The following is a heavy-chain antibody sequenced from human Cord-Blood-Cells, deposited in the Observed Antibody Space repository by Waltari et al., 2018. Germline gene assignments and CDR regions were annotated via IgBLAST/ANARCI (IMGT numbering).Heavy chain of an antibody. CDR1: GYTLTELS. D-gene: IGHD1-7*01. J-gene: IGHJ3*02. V-gene: IGHV1-24*01. Sequence: QVQLVQSGAEVKKPGASVKVSCKVSGYTLTELSMHWVRQAPGKGLEWMGGFDREDGETIYAQKFQGRVTMTEETSTDTAYMELSSRRSEDTAVYYCATSLTGTTKGEAFDIWGQGTMVTVSS. CDR3: ATSLTGTTKGEAFDI. CDR2: FDREDGET.